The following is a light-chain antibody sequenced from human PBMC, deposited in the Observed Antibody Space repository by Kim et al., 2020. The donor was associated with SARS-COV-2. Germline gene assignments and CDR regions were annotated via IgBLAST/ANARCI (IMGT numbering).Light chain of an antibody. J-gene: IGKJ4*01. CDR1: QDISNY. CDR3: QQYDNLSPALS. CDR2: DAS. Sequence: DIQMTQSPSSLSASVGDRVTITCQASQDISNYLNWYQQKPGKAPKLLIYDASNLETGVPSRFSGSGSGTDFTFTISSLQPEDIATYYCQQYDNLSPALSFGGGTKVDIK. V-gene: IGKV1-33*01.